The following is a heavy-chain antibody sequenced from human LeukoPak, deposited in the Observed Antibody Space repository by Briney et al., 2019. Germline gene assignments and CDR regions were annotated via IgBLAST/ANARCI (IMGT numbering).Heavy chain of an antibody. V-gene: IGHV3-74*01. CDR2: INGDGSST. Sequence: PGGSLRLSCAASGFTFSSYWMHWVRQAPGKGLVWVSRINGDGSSTSYADSVKGRFIISRDNPRNTLYLQMNILRTEDTAVYYCAKEGTPQVSTWYDLWGQGTQVIVSS. D-gene: IGHD3-10*01. J-gene: IGHJ5*02. CDR1: GFTFSSYW. CDR3: AKEGTPQVSTWYDL.